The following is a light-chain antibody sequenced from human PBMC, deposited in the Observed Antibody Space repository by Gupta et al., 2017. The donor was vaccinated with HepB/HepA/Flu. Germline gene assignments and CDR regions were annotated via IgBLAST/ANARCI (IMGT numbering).Light chain of an antibody. CDR1: RLGDKY. CDR3: QAWDINTVV. Sequence: SYELTQPPSVSVSPGQTASITCSGDRLGDKYASWYQQKPGQSPVLVIYQDTRRPSGIPGRFSGSNSGNTATLTISGTQAMDEADYFCQAWDINTVVFGGGTKPTVL. V-gene: IGLV3-1*01. CDR2: QDT. J-gene: IGLJ2*01.